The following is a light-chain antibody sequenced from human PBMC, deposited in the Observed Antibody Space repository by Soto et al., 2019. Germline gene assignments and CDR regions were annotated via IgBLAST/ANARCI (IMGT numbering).Light chain of an antibody. V-gene: IGKV3-20*01. CDR2: AAS. CDR1: QSVASTF. CDR3: QKYGNTPHT. J-gene: IGKJ2*01. Sequence: DIVLTQSPGTLSLSPGERATLSCRASQSVASTFLAWYQRKAGQAPRLLIFAASSRATGVPDRFSGSGSGTDFTLTISRLEPEDFAPYYCQKYGNTPHTFGQGTQLEIK.